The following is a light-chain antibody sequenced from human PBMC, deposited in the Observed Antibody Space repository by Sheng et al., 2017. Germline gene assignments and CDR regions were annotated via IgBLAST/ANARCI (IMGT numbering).Light chain of an antibody. CDR2: LNSDGSH. CDR1: SGHSSYA. Sequence: QLVLTQSPSASASLGASVKLTCTLSSGHSSYAIAWHQQQPXKGPRYLMKLNSDGSHSKGDGIPDRFSGSSSGAERYLTISSLQSEDEADYYCQTWGTGIVVFGGGTKLTV. V-gene: IGLV4-69*01. CDR3: QTWGTGIVV. J-gene: IGLJ2*01.